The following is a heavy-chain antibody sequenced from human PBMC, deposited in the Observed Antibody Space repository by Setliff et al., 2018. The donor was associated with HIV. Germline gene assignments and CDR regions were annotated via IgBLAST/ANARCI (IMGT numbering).Heavy chain of an antibody. CDR1: GYTFTDYY. V-gene: IGHV1-69-2*01. D-gene: IGHD6-13*01. CDR3: ATGRIPGIPAVIVY. J-gene: IGHJ4*02. CDR2: VDPEGGKT. Sequence: APVKVSCKASGYTFTDYYMHWVQQAPGKGLEWMGLVDPEGGKTIYAENFQGRVTITADTSTDTTYMKLSSLRSEDTAVYYCATGRIPGIPAVIVYWGQGTLVTVSS.